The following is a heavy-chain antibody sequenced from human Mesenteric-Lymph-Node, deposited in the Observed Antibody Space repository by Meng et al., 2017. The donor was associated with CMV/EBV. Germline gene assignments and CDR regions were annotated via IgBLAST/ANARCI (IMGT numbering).Heavy chain of an antibody. Sequence: GESLKISCAASGFTFSSYGMHWVRQAPGKGLEWVAFMRYDGSNIYYADSVRGRFTISRDNSKNTLYLQMNNLRPEDTAVYYCAKELWIQLWLDAMDVWGQGTTVIVSS. D-gene: IGHD5-18*01. CDR1: GFTFSSYG. J-gene: IGHJ6*02. V-gene: IGHV3-30*02. CDR3: AKELWIQLWLDAMDV. CDR2: MRYDGSNI.